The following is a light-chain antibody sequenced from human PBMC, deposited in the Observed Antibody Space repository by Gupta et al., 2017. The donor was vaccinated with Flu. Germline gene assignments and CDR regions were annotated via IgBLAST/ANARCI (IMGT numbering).Light chain of an antibody. Sequence: PSSLSAAVGDRVTITGRASQSSSSYVKWDQQKPGKAPKLLSYAASSLQSGGQSRCSGSGSGTDFTLTIRRLQSEDFASYYCQNSDSTNITFGQGTPLEIK. J-gene: IGKJ5*01. CDR2: AAS. CDR1: QSSSSY. V-gene: IGKV1-39*01. CDR3: QNSDSTNIT.